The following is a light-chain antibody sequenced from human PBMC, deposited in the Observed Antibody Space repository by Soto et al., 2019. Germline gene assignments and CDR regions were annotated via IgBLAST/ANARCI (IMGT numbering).Light chain of an antibody. Sequence: IEMTQSPATLSSFPGDRVTLSCRASQAVNTRLAWYQQKPGQAPRLLIYLTSNRAAGIPARFSGSGSGTDFTLTISDVEPEDFAVYYCHQRQSWPRTFGQGTKVDIK. V-gene: IGKV3-11*01. J-gene: IGKJ1*01. CDR1: QAVNTR. CDR2: LTS. CDR3: HQRQSWPRT.